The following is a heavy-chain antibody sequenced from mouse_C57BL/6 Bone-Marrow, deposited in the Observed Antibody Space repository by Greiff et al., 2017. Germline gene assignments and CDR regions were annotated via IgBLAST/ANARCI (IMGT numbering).Heavy chain of an antibody. CDR2: IYPRSGNT. J-gene: IGHJ3*01. D-gene: IGHD1-1*01. Sequence: VKLVESGAELARPGASVKLSCKASGYTFTSYGISWVKQRTGQGLEWIGEIYPRSGNTYYNEKFKGKATLTADKSSSTAYMELRSLTSEDSAVYFCAREYYGSSYFAYWGQGTLVTVSA. V-gene: IGHV1-81*01. CDR1: GYTFTSYG. CDR3: AREYYGSSYFAY.